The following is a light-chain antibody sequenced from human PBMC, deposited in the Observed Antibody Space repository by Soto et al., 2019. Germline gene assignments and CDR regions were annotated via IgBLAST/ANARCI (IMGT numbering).Light chain of an antibody. V-gene: IGKV3-20*01. CDR1: QSVSSNS. Sequence: EIVLTQSPGTLSLSPGERATLSCRASQSVSSNSLAWYQQKPGRAPRLLIYGASSRATGIPERFSGSGSGTDFPLTISRLEPEDFAVYYCQQYGSSPRTFGRGTEVEIK. J-gene: IGKJ1*01. CDR3: QQYGSSPRT. CDR2: GAS.